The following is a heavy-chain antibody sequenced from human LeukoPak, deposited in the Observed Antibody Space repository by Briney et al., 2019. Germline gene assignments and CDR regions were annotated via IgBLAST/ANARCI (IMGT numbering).Heavy chain of an antibody. V-gene: IGHV1-69*13. J-gene: IGHJ3*02. D-gene: IGHD3-3*01. CDR3: ARGRTVLRFLEWLGAFDI. Sequence: GASVKVSCKASGYTFTSYGISWVRQAPGQGLEWMGGIIPIFGTANYAQKFQGRVTITADESTSTAYMELSSLRSEDTAVYYCARGRTVLRFLEWLGAFDIWGQGTMVTVSS. CDR2: IIPIFGTA. CDR1: GYTFTSYG.